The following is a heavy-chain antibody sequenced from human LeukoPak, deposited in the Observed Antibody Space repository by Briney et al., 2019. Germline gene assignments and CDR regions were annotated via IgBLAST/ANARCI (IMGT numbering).Heavy chain of an antibody. CDR2: IYPGDSDT. J-gene: IGHJ6*02. V-gene: IGHV5-51*01. Sequence: GEALKISCKGSGYGFTSYWIGWVRQMPGKGLGWMGIIYPGDSDTRYSPSFQGQVTISADKSISTAYLQWSSLKASDTAMYYCARHSGWQDYYYYYGMDVWGQGTAVTVSS. CDR1: GYGFTSYW. CDR3: ARHSGWQDYYYYYGMDV. D-gene: IGHD6-19*01.